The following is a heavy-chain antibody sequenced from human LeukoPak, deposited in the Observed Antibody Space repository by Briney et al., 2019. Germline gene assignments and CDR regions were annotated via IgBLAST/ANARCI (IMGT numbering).Heavy chain of an antibody. CDR2: ISGSGGST. CDR1: GFTFSSYA. Sequence: GGSLRLSCAASGFTFSSYAMSWVRQAPGKGLEWVSAISGSGGSTYYTDSVKGRFTISRDNSKNTLYLQMNRLRAEDTAVYYCAKDFKVPEWYNWSDGAFDYWGQEGLVTVSS. J-gene: IGHJ4*02. V-gene: IGHV3-23*01. D-gene: IGHD1-20*01. CDR3: AKDFKVPEWYNWSDGAFDY.